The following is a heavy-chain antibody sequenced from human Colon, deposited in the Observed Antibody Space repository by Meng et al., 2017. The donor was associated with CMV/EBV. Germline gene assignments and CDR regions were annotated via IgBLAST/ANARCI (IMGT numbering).Heavy chain of an antibody. CDR2: INWNGGST. J-gene: IGHJ4*02. D-gene: IGHD6-19*01. Sequence: GGSLRLSCAASGFSFRNYGMSWVRQAPGKGLEWVSGINWNGGSTGYADSVKGRFTISRDNAKNSLYLQMNSLRAEDMALYYCAKALTLAVAGPIDYWGRGTLVTVSS. CDR1: GFSFRNYG. V-gene: IGHV3-20*04. CDR3: AKALTLAVAGPIDY.